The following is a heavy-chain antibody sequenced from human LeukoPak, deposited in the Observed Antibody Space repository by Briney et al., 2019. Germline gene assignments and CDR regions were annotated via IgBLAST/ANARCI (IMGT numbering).Heavy chain of an antibody. CDR2: IYYSGST. D-gene: IGHD4-17*01. J-gene: IGHJ4*02. V-gene: IGHV4-59*01. Sequence: PSETLSLTCTVSGGSISSYYWSWIRQPPGKGLEWIGYIYYSGSTNYNPSLKSRVTISVDTSKNQFSLKLSSVTAADTAVYYCAARADHGDSSFDYWGQGTLVTVSS. CDR3: AARADHGDSSFDY. CDR1: GGSISSYY.